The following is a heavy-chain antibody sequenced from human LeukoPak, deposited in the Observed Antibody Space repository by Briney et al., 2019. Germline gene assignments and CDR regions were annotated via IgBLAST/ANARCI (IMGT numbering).Heavy chain of an antibody. Sequence: PGGSLRLSCAASGFTFSSNYMSWVRQAPGKGLEGVSVIYSGGRTYYADSVKGRFTISRDNSKNTLYLKMNSLRAEDTAVYYCARDFSPPTYYYGSGSNYWGQGTLVTVSS. CDR3: ARDFSPPTYYYGSGSNY. CDR2: IYSGGRT. CDR1: GFTFSSNY. D-gene: IGHD3-10*01. J-gene: IGHJ4*02. V-gene: IGHV3-66*01.